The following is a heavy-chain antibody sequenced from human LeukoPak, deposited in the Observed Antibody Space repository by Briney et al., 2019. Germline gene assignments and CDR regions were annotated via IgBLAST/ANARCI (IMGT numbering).Heavy chain of an antibody. D-gene: IGHD4-23*01. Sequence: PGGSLRLSCAASGFTFSDYYMSWIRQAPGKGLEWVLYISSSSSYTNYADSVKGRFTISRDNAKNSLYLQMNSLRAEDTAVYYCARDPYGGNFDYWGQGTLVTISS. CDR1: GFTFSDYY. J-gene: IGHJ4*02. CDR3: ARDPYGGNFDY. V-gene: IGHV3-11*05. CDR2: ISSSSSYT.